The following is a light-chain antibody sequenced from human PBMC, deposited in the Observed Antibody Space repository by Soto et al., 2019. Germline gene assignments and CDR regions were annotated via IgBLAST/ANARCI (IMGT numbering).Light chain of an antibody. J-gene: IGLJ3*02. V-gene: IGLV3-9*01. CDR3: QVWDSSTVV. Sequence: SYELTQPLSVSVALGQTARITCGGSSIGSKSVHWYQQKPGQAPVVVIYRDTNRPSGIPERLSGYNSGNTATLTISRAQAGDEADYYCQVWDSSTVVFGGGTKLTVL. CDR2: RDT. CDR1: SIGSKS.